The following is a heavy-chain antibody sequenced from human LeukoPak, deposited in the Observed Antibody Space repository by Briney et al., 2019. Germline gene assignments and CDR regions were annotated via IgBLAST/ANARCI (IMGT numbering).Heavy chain of an antibody. V-gene: IGHV4-39*07. J-gene: IGHJ3*02. D-gene: IGHD5-18*01. CDR3: ARSDGYGLVGI. CDR2: IYYSGST. CDR1: GGSISSSSYY. Sequence: SETLSLTCTVSGGSISSSSYYWGWIRQPPGKGLEWIGSIYYSGSTYYNPSLKSRVIIMIDTPKNHFSLTLSSVTAADTAVHYCARSDGYGLVGIWGQGTMVTVSS.